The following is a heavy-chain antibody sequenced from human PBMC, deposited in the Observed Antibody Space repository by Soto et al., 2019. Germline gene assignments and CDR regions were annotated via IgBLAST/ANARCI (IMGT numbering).Heavy chain of an antibody. V-gene: IGHV4-28*01. CDR3: ARIVYHGSESYGWFDS. CDR1: GYSISSSNW. CDR2: SYYSGTT. J-gene: IGHJ5*01. Sequence: SETLSLTCAVSGYSISSSNWWGWIRQPPGKGLEWIGYSYYSGTTYYNPSLKSRVTMSVDTSKNQFSLKLNSVTAVDTAVYYCARIVYHGSESYGWFDSWGQGTLVTVS. D-gene: IGHD3-10*01.